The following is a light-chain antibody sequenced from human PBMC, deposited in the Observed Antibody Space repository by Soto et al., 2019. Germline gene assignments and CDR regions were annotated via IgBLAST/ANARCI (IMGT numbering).Light chain of an antibody. Sequence: QSVLTQPASVSGSPGQSITISCTGTSSDVGGYDYVSWYQQHPGKVPKLIIYEVIKRPSGVSHRFSGSKSGNTASLTISGLQTEDEADYYCSSYTTSSALVFGGGTK. CDR2: EVI. J-gene: IGLJ2*01. CDR1: SSDVGGYDY. CDR3: SSYTTSSALV. V-gene: IGLV2-14*01.